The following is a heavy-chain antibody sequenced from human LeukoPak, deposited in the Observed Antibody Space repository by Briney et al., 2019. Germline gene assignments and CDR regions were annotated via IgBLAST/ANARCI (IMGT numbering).Heavy chain of an antibody. V-gene: IGHV3-23*01. CDR3: YGLDV. Sequence: PGGSLRLSCAASGFTFSSYAMHWVRQAPGKGLEWVSAISGSGDSTYYADSVKGRFTISRDNSKNTLHLQMNSLRAGDTAVYYYYGLDVWGQGTTVTVSS. CDR2: ISGSGDST. J-gene: IGHJ6*02. CDR1: GFTFSSYA.